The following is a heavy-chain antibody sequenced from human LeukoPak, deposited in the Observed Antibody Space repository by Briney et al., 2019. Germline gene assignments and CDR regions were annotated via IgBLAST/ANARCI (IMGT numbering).Heavy chain of an antibody. V-gene: IGHV3-30*02. Sequence: GGSLRLSCAASGFTFLSYGMHWVRQAPGKGLEWVAFIRYDGSNKYYADSVKGRFTISRDNSKNTLYLQMNSLRAEDTAVYYCARGSYIYGYVFDYWGQGTLVTVSS. J-gene: IGHJ4*02. CDR3: ARGSYIYGYVFDY. D-gene: IGHD5-18*01. CDR2: IRYDGSNK. CDR1: GFTFLSYG.